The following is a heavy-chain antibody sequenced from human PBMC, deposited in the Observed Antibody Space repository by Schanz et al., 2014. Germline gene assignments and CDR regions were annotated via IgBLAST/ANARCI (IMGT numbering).Heavy chain of an antibody. D-gene: IGHD5-12*01. CDR3: ASPAGYSDYGTYFDF. CDR1: GFTFSSYG. Sequence: VQLVESGGGVVQFGRSLRLSCVASGFTFSSYGMHWVRQAPGKGLEWLSYIDGKSTTVYYADSVKGRFTISRDNSKNTLYLQMNTLRAEDTAVYYCASPAGYSDYGTYFDFWGQGPLVTVSS. V-gene: IGHV3-48*01. CDR2: IDGKSTTV. J-gene: IGHJ4*02.